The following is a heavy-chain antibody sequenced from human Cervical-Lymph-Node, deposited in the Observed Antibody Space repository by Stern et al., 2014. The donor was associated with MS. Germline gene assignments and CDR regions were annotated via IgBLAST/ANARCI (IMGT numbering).Heavy chain of an antibody. CDR2: INTNGDET. Sequence: MQLVDSGGGFVQPGGSLRLSCVASGFTFSNYAIHLIRQTPGQGLEFISTINTNGDETYYTRSVKGRFTISRDNSKNTLYLQMGSLTTEDMAVYYCAKEHSPFSQIDYWGQGTLVTVSS. CDR1: GFTFSNYA. CDR3: AKEHSPFSQIDY. J-gene: IGHJ4*02. D-gene: IGHD1-26*01. V-gene: IGHV3-64*01.